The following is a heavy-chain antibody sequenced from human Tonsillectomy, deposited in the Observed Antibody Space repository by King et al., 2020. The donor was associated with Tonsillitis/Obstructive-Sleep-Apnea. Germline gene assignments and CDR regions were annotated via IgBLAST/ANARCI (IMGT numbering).Heavy chain of an antibody. CDR3: ARPGGTTVKTSRDPLAY. J-gene: IGHJ4*02. Sequence: QLVQSGSELKKPGASVKVSCKASGYTFISYAMNWVRQAPGQGLEWMGWINTNTGNPTYAQGFTGRFVFSLDTSVSTAYLQISSLKAEDTAVYYCARPGGTTVKTSRDPLAYWGQGTLVTVSS. CDR1: GYTFISYA. D-gene: IGHD4-11*01. V-gene: IGHV7-4-1*02. CDR2: INTNTGNP.